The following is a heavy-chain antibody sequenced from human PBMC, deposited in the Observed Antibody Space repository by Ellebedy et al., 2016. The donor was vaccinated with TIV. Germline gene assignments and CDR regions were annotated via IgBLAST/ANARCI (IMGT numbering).Heavy chain of an antibody. CDR3: ARDPDYSNREYYFDY. CDR1: GYTFSNYF. CDR2: INPSGGST. D-gene: IGHD4-11*01. J-gene: IGHJ4*02. Sequence: AASVKVSCKASGYTFSNYFVHWVRQAPGQGLEWMGIINPSGGSTTYAQKLQGRLTMTRDTSTSTVYMELSSLRSEDTAVYYCARDPDYSNREYYFDYWGQGTLVTVSS. V-gene: IGHV1-46*04.